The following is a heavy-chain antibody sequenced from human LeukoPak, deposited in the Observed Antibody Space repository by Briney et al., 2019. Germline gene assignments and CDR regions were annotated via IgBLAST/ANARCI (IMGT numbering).Heavy chain of an antibody. CDR2: INHSGST. CDR1: GGSFSGYY. V-gene: IGHV4-34*01. J-gene: IGHJ5*02. Sequence: PSETLSLTCAVYGGSFSGYYWSWIRQPPGKGLEWIGEINHSGSTNYNPSLKSRVTISVDTPKNQFSLKLSSVTAADTAVYYCARGWYSSSWYRWFDPWGQGTLVTVSS. D-gene: IGHD6-13*01. CDR3: ARGWYSSSWYRWFDP.